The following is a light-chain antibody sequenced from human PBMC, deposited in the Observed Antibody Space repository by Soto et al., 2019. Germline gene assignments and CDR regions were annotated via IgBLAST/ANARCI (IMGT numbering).Light chain of an antibody. CDR2: ANN. V-gene: IGLV1-44*01. J-gene: IGLJ2*01. CDR3: AAWDDSLNGLV. CDR1: RSNIGINA. Sequence: QSVLTQPPSVSGTPGQRVSISCSGSRSNIGINAVDWYHQLQGTAPKVLIYANNQRPSGVPDRFSGSKSGTSASLAINGLQSDDEAHYYCAAWDDSLNGLVFGGGTKLTVL.